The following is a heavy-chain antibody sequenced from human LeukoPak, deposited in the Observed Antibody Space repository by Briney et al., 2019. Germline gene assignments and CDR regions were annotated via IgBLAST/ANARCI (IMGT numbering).Heavy chain of an antibody. D-gene: IGHD6-6*01. V-gene: IGHV4-59*01. CDR3: ARGEYSSSSFGAFDI. J-gene: IGHJ3*02. CDR1: GGSISSYY. Sequence: SETLSLTCTVSGGSISSYYWSWIRQPPGKGLEWIGYIYCSGSTNYNPSLKSRVTISVDTSKNQFSLKLSSVTAADTAVYYCARGEYSSSSFGAFDIWGQGTMVTVSS. CDR2: IYCSGST.